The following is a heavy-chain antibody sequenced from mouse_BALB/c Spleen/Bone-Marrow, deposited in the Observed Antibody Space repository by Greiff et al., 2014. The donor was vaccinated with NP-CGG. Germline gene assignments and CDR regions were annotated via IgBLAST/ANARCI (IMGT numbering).Heavy chain of an antibody. CDR2: IDPANGNT. CDR3: ASYYYGSSLFAY. J-gene: IGHJ3*01. V-gene: IGHV14-3*02. D-gene: IGHD1-1*01. Sequence: VQLQQSGAELVKPGASVKSSCTASGFNIKDTYMHRVKQRPEQGLEWIGRIDPANGNTKYDPKFQGKATITADTSSNTAYLQLSSLTSEDTAVYYCASYYYGSSLFAYWGQGTLVTVSA. CDR1: GFNIKDTY.